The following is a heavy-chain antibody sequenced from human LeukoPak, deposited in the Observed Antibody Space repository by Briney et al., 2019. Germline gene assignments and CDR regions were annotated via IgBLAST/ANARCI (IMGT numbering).Heavy chain of an antibody. CDR3: AKDLLRKEYFFDY. J-gene: IGHJ4*02. CDR1: GFTFSSYA. V-gene: IGHV3-23*01. Sequence: GGSLRLSCAASGFTFSSYAMSWVRQAPGKGLEWVSVISGSGGSTYYVDSVKGRFTISRDNSKNTLYLQMNSLRAADTAVYYCAKDLLRKEYFFDYWGQGTLVTVSS. CDR2: ISGSGGST. D-gene: IGHD3-10*01.